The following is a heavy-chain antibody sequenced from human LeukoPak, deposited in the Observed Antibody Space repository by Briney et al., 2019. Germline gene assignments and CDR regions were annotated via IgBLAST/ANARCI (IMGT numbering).Heavy chain of an antibody. Sequence: SLRLSCAASGFTFDVYAMHGVRQAPGKGLEWVSGISWKSGSIGYADSVKGRFTISRDNAKNSLYLQMNSLRAEDTALYYCAKDMRAGYSSSWLSLDYWGQGTLVTVSS. CDR3: AKDMRAGYSSSWLSLDY. D-gene: IGHD6-13*01. CDR2: ISWKSGSI. CDR1: GFTFDVYA. V-gene: IGHV3-9*01. J-gene: IGHJ4*02.